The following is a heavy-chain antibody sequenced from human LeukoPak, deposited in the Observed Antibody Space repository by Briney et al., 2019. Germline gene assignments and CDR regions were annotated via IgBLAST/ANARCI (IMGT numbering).Heavy chain of an antibody. D-gene: IGHD3-10*01. V-gene: IGHV3-15*01. CDR2: IKSKTDGGTT. CDR1: GFTFSNAW. CDR3: TTGSPLLWFGEFYLFDY. Sequence: GGFLRLSCAASGFTFSNAWMSWVRQAPGKGLEWVGRIKSKTDGGTTDYAAPVKGRFTISRDDSKNTLYLQMNSLKTEDTAVYYCTTGSPLLWFGEFYLFDYWGQGTLVTVSS. J-gene: IGHJ4*02.